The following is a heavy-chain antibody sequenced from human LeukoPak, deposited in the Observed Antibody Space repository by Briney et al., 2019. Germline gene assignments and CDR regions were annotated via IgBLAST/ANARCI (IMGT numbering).Heavy chain of an antibody. J-gene: IGHJ3*02. CDR1: GGSFSGYY. D-gene: IGHD4-17*01. CDR3: ARAGPTASPRDAFDI. V-gene: IGHV4-34*01. Sequence: SETLSLTCAVSGGSFSGYYWSWIRQPPGKGLEWIGEINHSGSTNYNPSLESRVTISVDTSKNQFSLKLSSVTAADTAVYYCARAGPTASPRDAFDIWGQGTMVTVSS. CDR2: INHSGST.